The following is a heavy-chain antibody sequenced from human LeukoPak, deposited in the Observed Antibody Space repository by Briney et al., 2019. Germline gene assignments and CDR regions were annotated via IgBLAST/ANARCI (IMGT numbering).Heavy chain of an antibody. D-gene: IGHD6-6*01. CDR2: ISYDGTNK. Sequence: GGSLRLSCAASGFTFNTYGMHWVRQAPGEGLEWVAVISYDGTNKYYADSVKGRFTISRDNFKNTLYLQMNSLRAEDTAVYYCARDVRTYSSSSYYYYGMDVWGQGTTVTVSS. CDR3: ARDVRTYSSSSYYYYGMDV. J-gene: IGHJ6*02. CDR1: GFTFNTYG. V-gene: IGHV3-30*03.